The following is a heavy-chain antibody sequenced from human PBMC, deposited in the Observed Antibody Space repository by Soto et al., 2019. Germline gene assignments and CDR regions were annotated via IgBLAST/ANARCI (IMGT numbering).Heavy chain of an antibody. Sequence: QLQLQESGPGLVKPSETLSLTCTVSGGSISSSSYYWGWIRQPPGKGLEWIGSIYYSGSTYYNPSLKSRVTISGDTSKNQFSLKLSSVTAADTAVYYCARSFYGGGTRGWWFDPWGQGTLVTVSS. CDR2: IYYSGST. J-gene: IGHJ5*02. V-gene: IGHV4-39*01. CDR1: GGSISSSSYY. D-gene: IGHD2-21*01. CDR3: ARSFYGGGTRGWWFDP.